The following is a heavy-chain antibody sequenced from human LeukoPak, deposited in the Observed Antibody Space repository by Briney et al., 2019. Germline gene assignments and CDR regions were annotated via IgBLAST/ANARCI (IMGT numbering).Heavy chain of an antibody. J-gene: IGHJ4*02. CDR1: GFTFSSYG. V-gene: IGHV3-30*02. CDR2: IRYDGSNK. Sequence: GGSLRLSCAASGFTFSSYGMHWVRQAPGKGLEWVAFIRYDGSNKYYADSVKGRFTISRDNSKNTLYLRMNSLRAEDTAVYYCAKDYIAVASYYFDYWGQGTLVTVSS. D-gene: IGHD6-19*01. CDR3: AKDYIAVASYYFDY.